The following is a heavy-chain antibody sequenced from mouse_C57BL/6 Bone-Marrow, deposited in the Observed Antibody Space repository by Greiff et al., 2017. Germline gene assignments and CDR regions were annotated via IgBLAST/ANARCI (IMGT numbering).Heavy chain of an antibody. J-gene: IGHJ3*01. CDR2: IDPENGDT. CDR3: TRYDGYYEGWFAY. V-gene: IGHV14-4*01. D-gene: IGHD2-3*01. CDR1: GFNIKDDY. Sequence: EVKVVESGAELVRPGASVKLSCTASGFNIKDDYMHWVKQRPEQGLEWIGWIDPENGDTEYASKFQGKATITADTSSNTAYLQLSSLTSEDTAVYYCTRYDGYYEGWFAYWGQGTLVTVSA.